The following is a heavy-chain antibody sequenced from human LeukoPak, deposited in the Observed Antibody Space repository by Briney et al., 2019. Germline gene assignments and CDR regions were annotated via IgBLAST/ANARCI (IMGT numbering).Heavy chain of an antibody. V-gene: IGHV3-53*01. CDR3: AKVRAGWYFDY. Sequence: PGGSLRLSCAASGFSFSSYGMSWVRQAPGKGLEWVSVIYSGGSTYYADSVKGRFTISRDNSKNTLYLQMNSLRAEDTAVYYCAKVRAGWYFDYWGQGTLVTVSS. CDR1: GFSFSSYG. D-gene: IGHD6-19*01. CDR2: IYSGGST. J-gene: IGHJ4*02.